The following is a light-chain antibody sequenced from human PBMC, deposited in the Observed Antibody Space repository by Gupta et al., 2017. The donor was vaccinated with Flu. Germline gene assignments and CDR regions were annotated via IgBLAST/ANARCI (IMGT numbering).Light chain of an antibody. CDR3: SSYTSSSTLVV. CDR1: SSNVGGYNY. V-gene: IGLV2-14*01. CDR2: EVS. J-gene: IGLJ2*01. Sequence: QSALTQHASVSGSPGRPITISCTGTSSNVGGYNYVSWYQQHPGKAPKLMIYEVSNRPSGVSNRFSGSKSGNTASLTISGLQAEDEADYYCSSYTSSSTLVVFGGGTKLTVL.